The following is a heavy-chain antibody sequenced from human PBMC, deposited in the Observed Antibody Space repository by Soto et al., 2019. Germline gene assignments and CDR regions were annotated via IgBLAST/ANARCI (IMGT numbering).Heavy chain of an antibody. CDR2: IIPIFGTA. CDR3: ARDLASARGWFAP. V-gene: IGHV1-69*13. J-gene: IGHJ5*02. D-gene: IGHD5-12*01. Sequence: SVKVSCKASGGTFSSYAISWVRQAPGQGLEWMGGIIPIFGTANYAQKFQGRVTITADESTSTAYMELSSLRSEDTAVYYCARDLASARGWFAPWGQGTLVTVSS. CDR1: GGTFSSYA.